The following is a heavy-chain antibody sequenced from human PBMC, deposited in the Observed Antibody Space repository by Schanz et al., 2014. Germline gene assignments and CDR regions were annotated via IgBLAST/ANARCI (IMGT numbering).Heavy chain of an antibody. J-gene: IGHJ4*02. Sequence: VQLVESGGGLVKPGGSLRLSCAASGFTFSGYAMSWVRQAPGKGLEWVSSIVGGGGRTYYADSVKGRFTISRDNAKNSLFLQMNSLSAEDTAVYYCARDRVGASSYFDYWGQGTLVTVSS. CDR2: IVGGGGRT. CDR3: ARDRVGASSYFDY. CDR1: GFTFSGYA. V-gene: IGHV3-23*04. D-gene: IGHD1-26*01.